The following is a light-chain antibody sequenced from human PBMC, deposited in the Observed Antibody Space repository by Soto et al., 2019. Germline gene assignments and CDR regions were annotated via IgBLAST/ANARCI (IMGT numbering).Light chain of an antibody. CDR2: EVN. Sequence: QSALTQPASVSGSPGQPITISCTGTSSDVGGHNYVSWYQQHPGKAPKNMIYEVNNGPSGVSDRFSGSKSGNTASLTISGLQAEDEAYYYCSSFTNSGTVVFGGGTQLTVL. CDR1: SSDVGGHNY. V-gene: IGLV2-14*01. J-gene: IGLJ2*01. CDR3: SSFTNSGTVV.